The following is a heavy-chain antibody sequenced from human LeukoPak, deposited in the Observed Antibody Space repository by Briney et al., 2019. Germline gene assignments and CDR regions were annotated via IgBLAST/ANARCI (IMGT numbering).Heavy chain of an antibody. V-gene: IGHV4-59*11. J-gene: IGHJ5*02. D-gene: IGHD6-19*01. CDR1: GGSISSHY. CDR2: IYYSGST. CDR3: ARVRLPSVAGTIDP. Sequence: SETLSLTCTVSGGSISSHYWSWIRQPPGKGLEWIGYIYYSGSTNYNPSLKSRVTISVDTSKNQFSLKLSSVTAADTAVYYCARVRLPSVAGTIDPWGQGTLVTVSS.